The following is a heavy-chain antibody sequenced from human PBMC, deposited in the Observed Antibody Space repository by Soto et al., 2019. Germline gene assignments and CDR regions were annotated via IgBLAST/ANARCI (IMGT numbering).Heavy chain of an antibody. J-gene: IGHJ4*02. CDR1: GFAFRYAW. V-gene: IGHV3-15*01. CDR2: IISRSDGGTR. CDR3: AAGTGRTDFVY. D-gene: IGHD2-2*01. Sequence: EVQLVESGGGLVKPGGSLRLSCAASGFAFRYAWMSWVRQAPGKGLEWVGRIISRSDGGTRDYTAPVRDRFFLSRDDSKNMLYLQMNSLKTEDTAVYYSAAGTGRTDFVYWGQGTLVTVSS.